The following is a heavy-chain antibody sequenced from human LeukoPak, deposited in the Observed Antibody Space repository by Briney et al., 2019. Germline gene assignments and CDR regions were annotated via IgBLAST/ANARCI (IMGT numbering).Heavy chain of an antibody. D-gene: IGHD3-10*02. J-gene: IGHJ4*02. CDR1: GFTFSSYS. V-gene: IGHV3-48*04. CDR3: ATVVFGEGYDY. CDR2: ISSSSSTI. Sequence: PGGSLRLSCAASGFTFSSYSMNWVRQAPGKGLEWVSYISSSSSTIYYADSVKGRFTISRDNAKHSLYLQMNSLRADATAVYYCATVVFGEGYDYWGQGTLVTVSS.